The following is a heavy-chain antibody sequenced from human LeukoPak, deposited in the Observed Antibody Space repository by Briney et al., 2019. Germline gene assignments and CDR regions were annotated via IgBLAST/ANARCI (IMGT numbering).Heavy chain of an antibody. J-gene: IGHJ4*02. CDR2: IIPIFGTA. Sequence: SVKVSCKASGYTFTSYAISWVRQAPGQGLEWMGGIIPIFGTANYAQKFQGRVTMTRDTSTSTVYMELSSLRSEDTAVYYCARGGYYDSRAPFDYWGQGTLVTVSS. D-gene: IGHD3-22*01. CDR3: ARGGYYDSRAPFDY. V-gene: IGHV1-69*05. CDR1: GYTFTSYA.